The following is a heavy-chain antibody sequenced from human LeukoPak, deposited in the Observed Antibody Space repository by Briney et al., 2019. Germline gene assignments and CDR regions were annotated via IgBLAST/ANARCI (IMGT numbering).Heavy chain of an antibody. CDR3: ARVGCSGGSCYPDY. V-gene: IGHV4-59*01. CDR2: IHYSGDI. J-gene: IGHJ4*02. Sequence: SETLSLTCTVSGGSISTSYWYWIRQPPGKGLEWIGYIHYSGDINYNPSLKSRVTISAYTSKNQLSLKLSSVTAADTAVYYCARVGCSGGSCYPDYWGQGTLVTVSS. CDR1: GGSISTSY. D-gene: IGHD2-15*01.